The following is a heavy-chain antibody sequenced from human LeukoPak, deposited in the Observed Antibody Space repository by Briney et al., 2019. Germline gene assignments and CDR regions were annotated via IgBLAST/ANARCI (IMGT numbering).Heavy chain of an antibody. J-gene: IGHJ3*02. V-gene: IGHV4-61*02. D-gene: IGHD5-12*01. CDR3: ARTSGYHDAFDI. Sequence: SETLSLTCTVSGGSISSGSYYWSWIRQPAGKGLEWIGRIYTSGSTNYNPSLKSRVTISVDTSKNQFSLKLSSVTAADTAVYYCARTSGYHDAFDIWGQGTMVTVSS. CDR2: IYTSGST. CDR1: GGSISSGSYY.